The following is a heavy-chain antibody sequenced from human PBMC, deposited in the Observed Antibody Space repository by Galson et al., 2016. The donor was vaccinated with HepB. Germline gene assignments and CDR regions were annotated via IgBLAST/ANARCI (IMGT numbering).Heavy chain of an antibody. V-gene: IGHV3-9*01. CDR1: GFTFADYG. Sequence: SLRLSCAASGFTFADYGMDWVRQAPGKGLEWVSGISWNSGGVDYADSVKGRFTISRDNAKNSLYLQMNSLRAEDTAVYYCVKDRPYRGSSSTCYWEFDYWGQGTLVTVSA. CDR2: ISWNSGGV. J-gene: IGHJ4*02. CDR3: VKDRPYRGSSSTCYWEFDY. D-gene: IGHD2-2*01.